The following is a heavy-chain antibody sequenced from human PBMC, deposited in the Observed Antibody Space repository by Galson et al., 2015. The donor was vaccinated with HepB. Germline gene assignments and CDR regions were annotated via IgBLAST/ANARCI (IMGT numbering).Heavy chain of an antibody. J-gene: IGHJ4*02. CDR3: AKDRRDYYYDSSGYGY. CDR1: GFTFSSYA. D-gene: IGHD3-22*01. Sequence: SLRLSCAASGFTFSSYAMSWVRQAPGKGLEWVSAISGSGGSTYYADSVKGRFTISRDNSKNTLYLQMNSLRAEDTAVYYCAKDRRDYYYDSSGYGYWGQGTLVTVSS. CDR2: ISGSGGST. V-gene: IGHV3-23*01.